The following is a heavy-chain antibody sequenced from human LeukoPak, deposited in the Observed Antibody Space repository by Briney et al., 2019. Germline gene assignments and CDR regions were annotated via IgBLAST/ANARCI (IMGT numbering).Heavy chain of an antibody. CDR3: AKAFGYYDFWSGLDY. D-gene: IGHD3-3*01. V-gene: IGHV3-33*06. Sequence: GGSLRLSCAASGFTFSSYAMSWVRQAPGKGLEWVGVIWYDGSNKYFADSVKGRFTISRDNSKNTLYLQMNSLRAEDTAVYYCAKAFGYYDFWSGLDYWGQGTLVTVSS. CDR2: IWYDGSNK. CDR1: GFTFSSYA. J-gene: IGHJ4*02.